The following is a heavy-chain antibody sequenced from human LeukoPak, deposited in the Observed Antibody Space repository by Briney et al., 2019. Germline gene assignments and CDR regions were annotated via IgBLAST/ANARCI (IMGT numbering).Heavy chain of an antibody. CDR3: ARGYPGWTYYDFWSGYQRFDP. D-gene: IGHD3-3*01. V-gene: IGHV4-59*01. CDR2: IYYSGST. Sequence: SETLSLTCTVSGGSISSYYWSWIRQPPGKGLEWIGYIYYSGSTNYNPSLKSRATISVDTSKNQFSLKLSSVTAADTAVYYCARGYPGWTYYDFWSGYQRFDPWGQGTLVTVSS. J-gene: IGHJ5*02. CDR1: GGSISSYY.